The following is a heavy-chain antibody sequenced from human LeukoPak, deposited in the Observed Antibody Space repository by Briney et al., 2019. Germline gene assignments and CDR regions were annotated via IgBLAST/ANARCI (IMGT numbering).Heavy chain of an antibody. J-gene: IGHJ4*02. CDR2: IKSKTDGGTT. CDR3: TTQRYCSGGSCSDH. V-gene: IGHV3-15*01. D-gene: IGHD2-15*01. CDR1: GFTFSNAW. Sequence: GGSLRLSCAASGFTFSNAWMNWVRQAPGKGLEWVGRIKSKTDGGTTDYAARVKGRFTIPRDDSKHALYLQMNSLKTEDTAVYYCTTQRYCSGGSCSDHWGQGTLVTVSS.